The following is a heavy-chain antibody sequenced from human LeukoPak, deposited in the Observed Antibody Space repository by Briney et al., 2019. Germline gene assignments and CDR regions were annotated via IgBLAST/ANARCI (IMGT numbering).Heavy chain of an antibody. CDR3: AREDYGGFDR. CDR1: GGSIRSFY. Sequence: PSETLSLTCTVSGGSIRSFYWSWIRQPPGKGLEWIAYIYHTGSTNYNPSLKSRVTISVDTSKNQFSLKLTSVTAADTAVYYCAREDYGGFDRWGQGTLVTVSS. CDR2: IYHTGST. J-gene: IGHJ4*02. V-gene: IGHV4-59*01. D-gene: IGHD4-23*01.